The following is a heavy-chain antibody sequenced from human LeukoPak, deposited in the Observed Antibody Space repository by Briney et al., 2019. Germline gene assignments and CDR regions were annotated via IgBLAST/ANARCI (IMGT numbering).Heavy chain of an antibody. Sequence: SGPTLVKPTQTLTLTCTFSGFSISSHGVAVGSIRQPPGKALEWLALIYWDDDKRYSPSLKTRLTITKDNSKNHMVLTMSNVDPVDTATYFCAHSYSSSWYFVDRWGQGILVTVSS. CDR2: IYWDDDK. CDR3: AHSYSSSWYFVDR. V-gene: IGHV2-5*02. CDR1: GFSISSHGVA. D-gene: IGHD6-13*01. J-gene: IGHJ5*02.